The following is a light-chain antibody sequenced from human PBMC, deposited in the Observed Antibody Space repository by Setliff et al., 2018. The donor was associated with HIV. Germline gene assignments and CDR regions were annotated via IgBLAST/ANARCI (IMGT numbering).Light chain of an antibody. CDR3: QSYDITLNGYV. V-gene: IGLV2-14*01. CDR1: SSDVGGYNY. Sequence: QSVLTQPASVSGSPGQSITISCTGTSSDVGGYNYVSWYQQHPGKAPKLMIYEVYSRPSGVPDRFSGSRSGSSASLAITGLPAEDEADYYCQSYDITLNGYVFGTGTKVTVL. J-gene: IGLJ1*01. CDR2: EVY.